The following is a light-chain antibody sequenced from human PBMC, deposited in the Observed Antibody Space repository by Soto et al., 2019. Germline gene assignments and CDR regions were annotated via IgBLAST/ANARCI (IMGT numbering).Light chain of an antibody. CDR1: QSITSY. J-gene: IGKJ2*01. Sequence: DIQMTQSPSSLSASLGDRVTIPCRASQSITSYLNWYQQKPGKAPQLLIYAASSLQSGVPSRFSGSGSGTDFTLTISSLQTEEFATYYCQQSYSTPYTFGQGTNLVI. CDR2: AAS. CDR3: QQSYSTPYT. V-gene: IGKV1-39*01.